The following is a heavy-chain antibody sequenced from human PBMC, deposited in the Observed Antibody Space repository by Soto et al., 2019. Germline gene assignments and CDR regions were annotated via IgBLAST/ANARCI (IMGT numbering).Heavy chain of an antibody. Sequence: HPGGSLRLSCAASGFTFSSYAMSWVRQAPGKGLEWVSGISDSGGSTYYADSVKGRFTISRDNSKTTLYMKMNSLRAEDTAVYYCAKQPSSGWYGYYFDYWGQGALVTVSS. D-gene: IGHD6-19*01. CDR1: GFTFSSYA. CDR3: AKQPSSGWYGYYFDY. CDR2: ISDSGGST. V-gene: IGHV3-23*01. J-gene: IGHJ4*02.